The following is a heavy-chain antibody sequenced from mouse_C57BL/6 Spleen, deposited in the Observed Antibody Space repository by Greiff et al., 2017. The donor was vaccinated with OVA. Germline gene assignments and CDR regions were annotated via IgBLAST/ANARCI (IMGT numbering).Heavy chain of an antibody. CDR3: AREIPIYYGNYWYFDV. Sequence: VQLQQPGAELVKPGASVKMSCKASGYTFTSYWITWVKQRPGQGLEWIGDIYPGSGSTNYNEKFKSKATLTVDTSSSTAYMQLSSLTSEDSAVYYCAREIPIYYGNYWYFDVWGTGTTVTVSS. CDR2: IYPGSGST. J-gene: IGHJ1*03. CDR1: GYTFTSYW. D-gene: IGHD2-1*01. V-gene: IGHV1-55*01.